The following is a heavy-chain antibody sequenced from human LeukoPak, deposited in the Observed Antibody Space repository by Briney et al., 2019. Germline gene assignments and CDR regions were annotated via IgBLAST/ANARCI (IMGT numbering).Heavy chain of an antibody. CDR2: ISGSGGST. D-gene: IGHD1-26*01. CDR3: AKDSGVGIVGPSRIDY. J-gene: IGHJ4*02. CDR1: GFTFSSYA. Sequence: GGSLRLSCAASGFTFSSYAMTWVRQAPGKGLEWVSSISGSGGSTYYADSVKGRFTISRDFSKNTVSLQMNSLRAEDTAVYYCAKDSGVGIVGPSRIDYWGQGTLVTVSS. V-gene: IGHV3-23*01.